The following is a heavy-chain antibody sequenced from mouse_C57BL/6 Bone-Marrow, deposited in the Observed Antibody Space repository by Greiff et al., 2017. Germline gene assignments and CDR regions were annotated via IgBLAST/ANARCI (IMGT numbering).Heavy chain of an antibody. Sequence: VQLQQSGPELVKPGASVKMSCKASGYTFTDYYMHWVKQSHGTSLEWIGYIYPNNGGNGYNQKFKGKATLTVDKSSSTAYMELRSLTSEDDAVYYYATEYYGSSPFAYWGQGTLVTVSA. V-gene: IGHV1-34*01. D-gene: IGHD1-1*01. CDR1: GYTFTDYY. CDR3: ATEYYGSSPFAY. J-gene: IGHJ3*01. CDR2: IYPNNGGN.